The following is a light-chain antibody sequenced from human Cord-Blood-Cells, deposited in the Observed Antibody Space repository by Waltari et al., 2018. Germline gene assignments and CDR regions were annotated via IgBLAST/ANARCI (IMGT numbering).Light chain of an antibody. V-gene: IGKV3-20*01. CDR1: QSVSSSY. CDR2: GAS. J-gene: IGKJ5*01. Sequence: EIVLTQSPGTLSLSPGERATLSYRASQSVSSSYLAWYQQKPGQAPRLLIYGASSRATGIPDRFSGSGSGTDFTLTISRLEPEDFAVYYCQQYGSSPVITFGQGTRLEIK. CDR3: QQYGSSPVIT.